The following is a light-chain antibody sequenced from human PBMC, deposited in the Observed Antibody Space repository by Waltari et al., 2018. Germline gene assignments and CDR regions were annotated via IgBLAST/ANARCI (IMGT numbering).Light chain of an antibody. CDR1: HSISYS. J-gene: IGKJ5*01. CDR2: NAS. CDR3: QQYNRYSS. Sequence: DIQMAQSPSTLPASVGDRVTITCRASHSISYSLAWYQQKPGKAPKLLIYNASTLEGGVPSRFSGSGSGTEFTLTITSLQPDDCATYYCQQYNRYSSFGQGTRLEI. V-gene: IGKV1-5*03.